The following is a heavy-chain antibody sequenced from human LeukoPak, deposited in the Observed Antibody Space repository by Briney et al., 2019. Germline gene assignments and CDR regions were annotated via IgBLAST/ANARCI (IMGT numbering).Heavy chain of an antibody. D-gene: IGHD2-21*02. CDR3: ARDWDPLPTAIGSAAFDL. J-gene: IGHJ3*01. V-gene: IGHV3-30-3*01. CDR2: ISHEGGNT. CDR1: GFIFSNFV. Sequence: GGSLRLSCAASGFIFSNFVMHWVRQAPGKGLEWLAVISHEGGNTNYADSVKGRFTVSRDNSKNTLFLQMNTLKFQDTSLYYCARDWDPLPTAIGSAAFDLWGQGTLVTVSS.